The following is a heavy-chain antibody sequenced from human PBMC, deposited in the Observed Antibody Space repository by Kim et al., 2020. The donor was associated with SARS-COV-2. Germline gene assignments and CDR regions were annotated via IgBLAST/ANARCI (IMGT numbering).Heavy chain of an antibody. CDR2: ISASGGST. J-gene: IGHJ5*02. CDR3: AKDRGVRSTSREGWFDP. CDR1: GFTFSSYA. Sequence: GGSLRLSCAASGFTFSSYAMSWVRQAPGEGLEWVSTISASGGSTYYADSVKGRFTVSRDNSKNTLYLQMNSLRAEDTAVYYCAKDRGVRSTSREGWFDPWGQGTLVTVSS. D-gene: IGHD2-2*01. V-gene: IGHV3-23*01.